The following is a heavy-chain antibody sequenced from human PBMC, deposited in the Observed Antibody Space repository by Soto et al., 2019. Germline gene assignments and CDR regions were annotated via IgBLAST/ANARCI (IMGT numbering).Heavy chain of an antibody. V-gene: IGHV1-69*12. CDR1: GGTFSNYA. CDR2: IIPKIGVA. J-gene: IGHJ4*02. CDR3: ARDLGLQFGYFDY. D-gene: IGHD5-12*01. Sequence: QVQLVQSGAEVKKPGSSVKVSCKASGGTFSNYAISWVRQAPGQGLEWMGVIIPKIGVANYAQKFQGRVTITADESTSTAYMELSSLRSDDTAVYYCARDLGLQFGYFDYWGQGTLVTVSS.